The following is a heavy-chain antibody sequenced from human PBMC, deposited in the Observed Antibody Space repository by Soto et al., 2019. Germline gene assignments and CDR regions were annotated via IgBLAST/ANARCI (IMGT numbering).Heavy chain of an antibody. CDR1: GFTFNSYA. V-gene: IGHV3-30-3*01. Sequence: QVQVVESGGGVVQPGRSLRLSCAASGFTFNSYAMHWVHQAPGKGLEWVALISYDGHNKYYSDSVRGRFTISRDNSKNTLFLQMNSLRGQDTAVYYCARGAIRTSQYYLDYWGQGTLVTVSS. D-gene: IGHD2-2*02. CDR3: ARGAIRTSQYYLDY. CDR2: ISYDGHNK. J-gene: IGHJ4*02.